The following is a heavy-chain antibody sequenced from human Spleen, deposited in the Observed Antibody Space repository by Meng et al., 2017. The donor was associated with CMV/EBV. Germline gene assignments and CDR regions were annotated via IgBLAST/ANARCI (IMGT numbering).Heavy chain of an antibody. D-gene: IGHD4-11*01. Sequence: GGSLRLSCTASGFRFSGYTMTWVRQAPGGGLEWVSTLTSGGGAFYADSVKGRFTISRDNSKNTLYLQMNSLRAEDTAVYYCARDDYSLNYYYYGMDVWGQGTTVTVSS. CDR1: GFRFSGYT. CDR3: ARDDYSLNYYYYGMDV. J-gene: IGHJ6*02. V-gene: IGHV3-23*01. CDR2: LTSGGGA.